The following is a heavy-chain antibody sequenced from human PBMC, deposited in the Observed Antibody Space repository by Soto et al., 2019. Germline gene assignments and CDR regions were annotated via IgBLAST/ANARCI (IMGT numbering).Heavy chain of an antibody. CDR1: GFSFGDYA. D-gene: IGHD3-3*01. CDR3: VRGSFGYYGP. Sequence: GGSLRLSCTTSGFSFGDYAMTWVRQAPGKGLEWVGFIRNPGYGGTTEYATSVKGRFIISRDDSMSSAYLQLNSLKVDDSAVYYCVRGSFGYYGPWGQGTMVTVSS. CDR2: IRNPGYGGTT. V-gene: IGHV3-49*04. J-gene: IGHJ5*02.